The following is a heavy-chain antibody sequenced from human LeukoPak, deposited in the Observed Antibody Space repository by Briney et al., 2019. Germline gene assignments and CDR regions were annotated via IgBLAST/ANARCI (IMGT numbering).Heavy chain of an antibody. J-gene: IGHJ4*02. Sequence: GGSLRLSCAASGFTFSSYAMSWVRQAPGKGLEWVSAISGSGGSTYYADSVKGRFTISRDNSKSTLYLQMNSLRAEDTAVYYCAKRYYGSGSYSFDYWGQGTLVTVSS. D-gene: IGHD3-10*01. CDR3: AKRYYGSGSYSFDY. V-gene: IGHV3-23*01. CDR2: ISGSGGST. CDR1: GFTFSSYA.